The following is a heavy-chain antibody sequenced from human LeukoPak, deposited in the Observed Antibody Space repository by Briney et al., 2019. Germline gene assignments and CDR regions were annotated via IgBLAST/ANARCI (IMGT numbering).Heavy chain of an antibody. Sequence: PSETLSLTCTVSGGSISSYYWSWIRQPPGKGLEWIGYIYYSGSTNYNPSLKSRVTISVDTSKNQFSLKLSSVTAADTAVYYCARDVDVVEAGATNWFDPWGQGILVIVSS. V-gene: IGHV4-59*12. CDR1: GGSISSYY. CDR3: ARDVDVVEAGATNWFDP. D-gene: IGHD2-15*01. J-gene: IGHJ5*02. CDR2: IYYSGST.